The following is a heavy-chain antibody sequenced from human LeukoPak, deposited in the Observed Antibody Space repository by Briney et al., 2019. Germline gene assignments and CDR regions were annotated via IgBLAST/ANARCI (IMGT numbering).Heavy chain of an antibody. Sequence: GGSLRPSCAASGFSLSGYWMHWVRQAPGKGLVWVSRISPEGSGTTYADSVKGRFTISRDNSKNTLYLQMNSLRDEDAAVYHCTRVQAGRSGLMDVWGRGTTVTVSS. CDR3: TRVQAGRSGLMDV. V-gene: IGHV3-74*01. J-gene: IGHJ6*02. D-gene: IGHD2-8*02. CDR2: ISPEGSGT. CDR1: GFSLSGYW.